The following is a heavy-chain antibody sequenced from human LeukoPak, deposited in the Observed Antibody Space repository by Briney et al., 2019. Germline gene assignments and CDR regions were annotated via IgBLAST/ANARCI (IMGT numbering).Heavy chain of an antibody. CDR3: ARVGLHYYDSTYMDV. J-gene: IGHJ6*03. V-gene: IGHV1-46*01. Sequence: ASVKVSCKAFGYTFTSNYMHWVRQAPGQGPEWMGVISPSGGSTTYAQKFQGRVTLTRDMSTSTDYLELSSLRSEDTAVYYCARVGLHYYDSTYMDVWGKGTTVTVSS. CDR2: ISPSGGST. CDR1: GYTFTSNY. D-gene: IGHD3-22*01.